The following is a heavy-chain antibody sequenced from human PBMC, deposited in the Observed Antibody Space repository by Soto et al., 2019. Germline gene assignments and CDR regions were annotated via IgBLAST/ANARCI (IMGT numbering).Heavy chain of an antibody. CDR3: ARYCSGGSLCYMGV. CDR2: VNNGGSST. D-gene: IGHD2-15*01. V-gene: IGHV3-23*01. Sequence: GGSLRLSCAASRFNYRNSTMTWVRQAPGKGLEWVSSVNNGGSSTYYADSVKGRFTISRDNSKNTLYLQMNGLRAEDTAVYYCARYCSGGSLCYMGVWGKGT. J-gene: IGHJ6*03. CDR1: RFNYRNST.